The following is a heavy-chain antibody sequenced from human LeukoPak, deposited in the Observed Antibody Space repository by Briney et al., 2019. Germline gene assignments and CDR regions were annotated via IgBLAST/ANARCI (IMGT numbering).Heavy chain of an antibody. CDR2: VYPGDSED. D-gene: IGHD6-13*01. V-gene: IGHV5-51*01. CDR3: ARQQGEQQLVGNAFDI. Sequence: GESLKTSCKASGYSFSNFWIGWVRQLAGKGLEWMGLVYPGDSEDRISPSFQGQVTISADKSISTAYLQWSSLKASDTAIYYCARQQGEQQLVGNAFDIWGQGTMVTVSS. CDR1: GYSFSNFW. J-gene: IGHJ3*02.